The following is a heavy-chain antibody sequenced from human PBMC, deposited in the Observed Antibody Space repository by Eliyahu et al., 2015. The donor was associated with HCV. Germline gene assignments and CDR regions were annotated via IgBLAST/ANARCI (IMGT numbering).Heavy chain of an antibody. D-gene: IGHD5-18*01. CDR1: GGIFSSYT. V-gene: IGHV1-69*01. CDR2: IIPVLGTT. CDR3: AYVDSEAYHYYTMDV. J-gene: IGHJ6*02. Sequence: EVKQPGSSVKVSCEASGGIFSSYTLSWVRQAPGQGLEWMGGIIPVLGTTYYSQKFQGRLTITADQSAGTSYMELSGLRSEDTAVYHCAYVDSEAYHYYTMDVWGQGTTVTVSS.